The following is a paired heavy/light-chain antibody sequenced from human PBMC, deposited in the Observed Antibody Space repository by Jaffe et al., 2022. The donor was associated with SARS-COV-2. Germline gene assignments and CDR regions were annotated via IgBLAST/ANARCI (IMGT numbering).Heavy chain of an antibody. CDR1: GFTVSSDY. CDR2: IYSGGST. Sequence: EVQLVESGGGLIQPGGSLRLSCAASGFTVSSDYMSWVRQAPGKGLEWLSVIYSGGSTYYADSVKGRFTISRDNSQSTLYLQMNSLRVEDTAMYYCARGGGAFCGRDCYRNFDYWGQGTLVTVSS. CDR3: ARGGGAFCGRDCYRNFDY. J-gene: IGHJ4*02. V-gene: IGHV3-53*01. D-gene: IGHD2-21*02.
Light chain of an antibody. CDR2: DVT. Sequence: QSALTQPRSVSGSPGQSVTVSCTGTSSDVGGYNYVSWYQQYPDKAPKLMIYDVTKRPSGVPDRFSGSKSGNTASLTISGLQAEDEADYYCCSYAGSYTYVFGTGTKVTVL. CDR3: CSYAGSYTYV. V-gene: IGLV2-11*01. CDR1: SSDVGGYNY. J-gene: IGLJ1*01.